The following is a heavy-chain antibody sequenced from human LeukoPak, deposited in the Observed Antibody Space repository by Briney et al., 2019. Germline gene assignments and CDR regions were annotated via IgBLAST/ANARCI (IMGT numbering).Heavy chain of an antibody. CDR2: ISGSGGST. J-gene: IGHJ6*03. V-gene: IGHV3-23*01. CDR3: AKDGGEYYDILTGYYPRLYYMDV. CDR1: GFTFSTYG. Sequence: GGSLRLSCVASGFTFSTYGMSWVRQAPGKGLGWVSAISGSGGSTYYADSVKGRFTISRDNSKNTLYLQMNRLRAEDTAVYYCAKDGGEYYDILTGYYPRLYYMDVWGKGTTVTISS. D-gene: IGHD3-9*01.